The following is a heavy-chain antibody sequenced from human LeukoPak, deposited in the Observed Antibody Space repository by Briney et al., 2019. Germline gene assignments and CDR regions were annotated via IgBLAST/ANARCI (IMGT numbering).Heavy chain of an antibody. Sequence: SETLSLTCTVSGGSISPYYWSWIRQPPGKGLEWIGYIYYSGSTNYNPSLKSRVTISVDTSKNQFSLKLSSVTAADTGVYYCARTTEGGYTYGYFYYYYMDVWGKGTTVTISS. D-gene: IGHD5-18*01. V-gene: IGHV4-59*01. J-gene: IGHJ6*03. CDR1: GGSISPYY. CDR2: IYYSGST. CDR3: ARTTEGGYTYGYFYYYYMDV.